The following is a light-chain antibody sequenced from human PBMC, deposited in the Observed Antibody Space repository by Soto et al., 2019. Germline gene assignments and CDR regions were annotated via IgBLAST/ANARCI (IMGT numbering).Light chain of an antibody. Sequence: QCALTQPASVSGSPGQSITISCTGTSSDVGGYKFVSWYQQHPGKAPKLMIYEVSNRPSGVSNRFSGSKSGNTASLTISGLQAEDEADYYCSSYTTSSTRVFGGGTKLTVL. CDR3: SSYTTSSTRV. J-gene: IGLJ3*02. CDR2: EVS. CDR1: SSDVGGYKF. V-gene: IGLV2-14*01.